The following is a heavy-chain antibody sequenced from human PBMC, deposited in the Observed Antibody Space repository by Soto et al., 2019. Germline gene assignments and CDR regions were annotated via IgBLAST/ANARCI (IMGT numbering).Heavy chain of an antibody. D-gene: IGHD1-1*01. J-gene: IGHJ3*02. Sequence: ASVKVSCKASGCTFSSYAISWVRQAPGQGLEWMGIINPSFGSTTYAQKFQGRVTMTRDTSTSTVYMELSSLRSEDTAVYYCTRAPSYSAFDIWGQGTMVTVSS. CDR2: INPSFGST. CDR1: GCTFSSYA. CDR3: TRAPSYSAFDI. V-gene: IGHV1-46*03.